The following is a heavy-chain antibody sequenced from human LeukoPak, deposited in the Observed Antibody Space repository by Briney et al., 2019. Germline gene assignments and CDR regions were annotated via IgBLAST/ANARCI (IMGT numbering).Heavy chain of an antibody. CDR1: GFTFSAYW. V-gene: IGHV3-74*01. CDR3: VRGAPFDY. Sequence: GGSLRLSCAASGFTFSAYWMHWVRQVPGKGLVWVERINNDASSTAYADSEKGRFTISRDNAKNTLYLQMNSLRAEDTAVYYCVRGAPFDYWGQGTLVTVSS. J-gene: IGHJ4*02. CDR2: INNDASST.